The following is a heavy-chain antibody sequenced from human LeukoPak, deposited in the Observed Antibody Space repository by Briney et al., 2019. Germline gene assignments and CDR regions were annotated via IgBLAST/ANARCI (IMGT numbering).Heavy chain of an antibody. CDR1: GFTFSSYA. CDR3: AKDLYRGGYSYGPFDY. V-gene: IGHV3-23*01. D-gene: IGHD5-18*01. Sequence: GGSLRLSCAASGFTFSSYAMSWVRQAPGKGLEWVSAISGSGGSTYYADSVKGRFTISRDNPKNTLYLQMNSLRAEDTAVYYCAKDLYRGGYSYGPFDYWGQGTLVTVSS. J-gene: IGHJ4*02. CDR2: ISGSGGST.